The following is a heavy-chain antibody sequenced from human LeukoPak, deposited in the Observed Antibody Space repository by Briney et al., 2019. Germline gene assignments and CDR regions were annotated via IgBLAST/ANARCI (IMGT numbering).Heavy chain of an antibody. D-gene: IGHD5-18*01. J-gene: IGHJ4*02. V-gene: IGHV4-34*01. CDR1: GGSFSGYY. Sequence: SETLSLTCAVYGGSFSGYYWSWIRQPPGKGLEWIGEINHSGSTNYNPSLKSRVTISVDTSKNQFSLKLSSVTAADTAVYYCARGRGGYSYGQVDYWSQGTLVTVSS. CDR3: ARGRGGYSYGQVDY. CDR2: INHSGST.